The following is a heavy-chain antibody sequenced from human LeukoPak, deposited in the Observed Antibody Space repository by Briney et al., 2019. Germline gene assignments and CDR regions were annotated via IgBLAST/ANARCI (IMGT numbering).Heavy chain of an antibody. CDR1: GGSISSYY. J-gene: IGHJ4*02. CDR2: ISYSGST. CDR3: ARGPHKFDY. V-gene: IGHV4-59*01. Sequence: MASETLSLTCTVSGGSISSYYWSWIRQPPGKGLEWIGYISYSGSTNYNPSLKSRVTISVDTSKHQFSLKLSAVTAADTAVYYCARGPHKFDYWGQGSLVTVSS.